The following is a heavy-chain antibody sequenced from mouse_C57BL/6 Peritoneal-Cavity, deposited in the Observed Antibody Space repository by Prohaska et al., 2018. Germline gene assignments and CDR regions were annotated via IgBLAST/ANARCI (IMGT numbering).Heavy chain of an antibody. Sequence: YMGKATLTVDKSSSTAYMELNSLTSEDSAVYYCARRYGSSYDAMDYWGKGTSVTVSS. CDR3: ARRYGSSYDAMDY. D-gene: IGHD1-1*01. J-gene: IGHJ4*01. V-gene: IGHV1-19*01.